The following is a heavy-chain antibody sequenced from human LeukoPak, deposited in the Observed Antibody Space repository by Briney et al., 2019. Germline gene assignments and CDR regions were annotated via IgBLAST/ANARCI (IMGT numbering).Heavy chain of an antibody. CDR2: IYYSGST. D-gene: IGHD6-19*01. J-gene: IGHJ4*02. V-gene: IGHV4-39*01. CDR3: ASPPAGLGGYFHY. Sequence: PSETLSLTCTVSGGSISSDNYYWGWIRQPPGKGLEWIGSIYYSGSTYYNPSLKSRVTISVDTSKNQISLKLCSVTAADTAVYYCASPPAGLGGYFHYWGQGTLVTVSS. CDR1: GGSISSDNYY.